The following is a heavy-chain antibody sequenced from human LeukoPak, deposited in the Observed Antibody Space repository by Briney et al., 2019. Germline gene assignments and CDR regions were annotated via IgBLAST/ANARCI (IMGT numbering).Heavy chain of an antibody. J-gene: IGHJ4*02. V-gene: IGHV4-39*01. CDR2: IYYSGST. Sequence: SSETLSLTCTVSGGSISSSSYYWGWIRQPPGKGLEWIGSIYYSGSTYYNPSLKSRVTISVDTSQNQFSLKLSSVTAADTAVYYCATRMHSSSWYFDYWGQGTLVTVSS. CDR3: ATRMHSSSWYFDY. D-gene: IGHD6-13*01. CDR1: GGSISSSSYY.